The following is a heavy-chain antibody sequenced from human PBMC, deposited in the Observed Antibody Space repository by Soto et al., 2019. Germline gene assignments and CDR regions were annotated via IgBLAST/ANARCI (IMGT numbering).Heavy chain of an antibody. Sequence: EAQLVESGGGLVQPGGSLRLSCAASGFTFRNYEMHWVRQAPGKGLEYVSGISNNGAHTDYAKSVKGRFTISRDNSENTLYLQMGSLRAEDMALYYCPRRGYGSRWPNVYMNVWGKGTTVTVSS. D-gene: IGHD6-13*01. CDR1: GFTFRNYE. J-gene: IGHJ6*03. CDR2: ISNNGAHT. CDR3: PRRGYGSRWPNVYMNV. V-gene: IGHV3-64*01.